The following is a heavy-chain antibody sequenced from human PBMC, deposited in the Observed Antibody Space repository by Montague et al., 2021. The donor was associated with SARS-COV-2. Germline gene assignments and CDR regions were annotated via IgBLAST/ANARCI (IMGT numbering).Heavy chain of an antibody. CDR3: AKRYCSGGSCYSGFDP. J-gene: IGHJ5*02. Sequence: SLRLSCAASGFTFSSYAMSWVRQAPGKGLEWVSAISGSGGSTYXXXSXXXRFTISRDNSKNTLYLQMNSLRAEDTAVYYCAKRYCSGGSCYSGFDPWGQGTLVTVSS. D-gene: IGHD2-15*01. CDR1: GFTFSSYA. V-gene: IGHV3-23*01. CDR2: ISGSGGST.